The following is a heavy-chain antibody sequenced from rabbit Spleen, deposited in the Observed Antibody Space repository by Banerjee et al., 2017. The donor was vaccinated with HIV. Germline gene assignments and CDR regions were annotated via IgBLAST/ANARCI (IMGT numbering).Heavy chain of an antibody. D-gene: IGHD1-1*01. J-gene: IGHJ4*01. CDR1: GFSFSSGCY. CDR2: ISAGDSIV. V-gene: IGHV1S40*01. CDR3: ARDSGSGPYIDGYFNL. Sequence: QSLEESGGDLVKPGASLTLTCTASGFSFSSGCYVWWVRQAPGKGLEWIGFISAGDSIVYYASWAKGRFTISKTSSTTVTLQMTSLTAADTATYFCARDSGSGPYIDGYFNLWGPGTLVTVS.